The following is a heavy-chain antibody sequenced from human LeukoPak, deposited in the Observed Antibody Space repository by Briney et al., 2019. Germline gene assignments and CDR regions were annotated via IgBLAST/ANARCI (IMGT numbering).Heavy chain of an antibody. Sequence: GGSLRLSCAAPGFTFSHYYMSWVRQAPGKGLEWVASIKQDGSEKYYVDSVKGRFTISRDNAKSSLYLQMNSLRAEDTAVYYCARSGNYWDYWGQGTLVTVSS. CDR2: IKQDGSEK. V-gene: IGHV3-7*01. CDR3: ARSGNYWDY. CDR1: GFTFSHYY. J-gene: IGHJ4*02. D-gene: IGHD1-26*01.